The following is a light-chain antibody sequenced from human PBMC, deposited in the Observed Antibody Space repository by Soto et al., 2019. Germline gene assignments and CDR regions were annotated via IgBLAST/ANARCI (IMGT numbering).Light chain of an antibody. J-gene: IGLJ1*01. CDR2: EVS. CDR3: SSYTTSNTRQIV. Sequence: VLTQPASVSGSPGQSITISCTGTSSDVGSYNLVSWYQHHPGKAPKVMIYEVSKRPSGVSNRFSGSKSGNTASLTISGLQPEDEADYYCSSYTTSNTRQIVFGTGTKVTVL. CDR1: SSDVGSYNL. V-gene: IGLV2-14*02.